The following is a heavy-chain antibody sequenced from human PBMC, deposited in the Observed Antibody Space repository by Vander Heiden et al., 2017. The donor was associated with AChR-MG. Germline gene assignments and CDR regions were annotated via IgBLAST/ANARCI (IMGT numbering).Heavy chain of an antibody. CDR1: GYTFTGYY. CDR2: INPNSGGT. J-gene: IGHJ6*02. CDR3: ARGNCGGDCYSLEDYYGMDV. V-gene: IGHV1-2*02. D-gene: IGHD2-21*02. Sequence: VQLGQSGAEEKKPGASVKVSCKASGYTFTGYYIQGVRQAPGQGLEWMGWINPNSGGTNYAQKFQGRVTMTRDTSISTAYMELSRLRSDDTAVYYCARGNCGGDCYSLEDYYGMDVWGQGTTVTVSS.